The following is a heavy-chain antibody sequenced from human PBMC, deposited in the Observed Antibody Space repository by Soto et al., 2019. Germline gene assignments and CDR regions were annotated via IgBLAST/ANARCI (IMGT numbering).Heavy chain of an antibody. V-gene: IGHV3-74*01. CDR3: ARTPIVCSSTSCYAYYYYMDV. J-gene: IGHJ6*03. D-gene: IGHD2-2*01. CDR2: INSDGSST. Sequence: GGSLRLSCAASGFTFSSYWMHWVRQAPGKGLVWVSRINSDGSSTSYADSVKGRFTISRDNAKNTLYLQMNSLRAEDTAVYYCARTPIVCSSTSCYAYYYYMDVWGKGTTVTVSS. CDR1: GFTFSSYW.